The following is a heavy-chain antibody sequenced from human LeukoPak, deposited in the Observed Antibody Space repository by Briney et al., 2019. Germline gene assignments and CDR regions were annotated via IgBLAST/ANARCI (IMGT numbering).Heavy chain of an antibody. V-gene: IGHV3-33*01. CDR3: ARDHGYYPSSHLDY. CDR2: IWYDGSNK. Sequence: GGSLRLSCAASGFTFSSYGMHWVRQAPGKGLEWVAVIWYDGSNKYYADSVKGRFTISRDNSKNTLYLQMSSLRAEDTAVYYCARDHGYYPSSHLDYWGQGTLVTVSS. CDR1: GFTFSSYG. D-gene: IGHD3-22*01. J-gene: IGHJ4*02.